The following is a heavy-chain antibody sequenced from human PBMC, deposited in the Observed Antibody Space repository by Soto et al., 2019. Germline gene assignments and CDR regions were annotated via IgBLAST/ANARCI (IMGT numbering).Heavy chain of an antibody. D-gene: IGHD6-13*01. Sequence: GSLRLSCSASGFTYSSDWMSWVRQAPGKGLEWVANIKQDGSEKYYVDSVKGRFTISRDNAKNSLYLQMNSLRAEDTAVYYCARDAGYSSSWYPYWGQGTLVTVSS. CDR3: ARDAGYSSSWYPY. CDR2: IKQDGSEK. V-gene: IGHV3-7*01. CDR1: GFTYSSDW. J-gene: IGHJ4*02.